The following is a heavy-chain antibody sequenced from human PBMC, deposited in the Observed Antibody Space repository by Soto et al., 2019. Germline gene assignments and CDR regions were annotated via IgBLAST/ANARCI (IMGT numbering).Heavy chain of an antibody. CDR3: ARLYSGSYVFDY. CDR2: LYYSGST. CDR1: GGSISSYY. J-gene: IGHJ4*02. Sequence: QVQLQESGPGLVKPSETLSLTCTVSGGSISSYYWSWIRQPPGKGLEWIGCLYYSGSTKYNPSLKSGVTISVDTSKNQFSLKLSSVTAADTAVYYCARLYSGSYVFDYWGQGTLVTVSS. V-gene: IGHV4-59*01. D-gene: IGHD1-26*01.